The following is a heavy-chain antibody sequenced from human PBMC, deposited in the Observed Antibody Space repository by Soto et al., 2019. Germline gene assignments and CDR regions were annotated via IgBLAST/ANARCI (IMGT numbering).Heavy chain of an antibody. D-gene: IGHD6-19*01. CDR3: ATSSGLDAFDI. V-gene: IGHV3-11*01. J-gene: IGHJ3*02. CDR2: ISSSGSTI. CDR1: GFTFRNYA. Sequence: PGGSLRLSCVASGFTFRNYAMSWIRQAPGKGPEWVSYISSSGSTIYYADSVKGRFTISRDNAKNSLYLQMNSLRAEDTAVYYCATSSGLDAFDIWGQGTMVTVSS.